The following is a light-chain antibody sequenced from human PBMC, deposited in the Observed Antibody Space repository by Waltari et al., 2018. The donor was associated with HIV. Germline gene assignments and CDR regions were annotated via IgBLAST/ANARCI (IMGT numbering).Light chain of an antibody. CDR2: EVS. J-gene: IGLJ2*01. CDR1: SSDVGSYNR. CDR3: SSYTSSSTLV. V-gene: IGLV2-18*02. Sequence: PPSVSGSPGQSVTISCTGTSSDVGSYNRVSWYQQPPGTAPKLRIYEVSNRPSGVPDRFSGSKSGNTASLTISGLQAEDEADYYCSSYTSSSTLVFGGGTKLTVL.